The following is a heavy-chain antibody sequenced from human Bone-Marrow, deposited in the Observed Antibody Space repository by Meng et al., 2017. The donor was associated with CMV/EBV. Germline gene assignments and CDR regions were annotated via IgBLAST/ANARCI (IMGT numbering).Heavy chain of an antibody. V-gene: IGHV3-30*02. CDR1: GFSFSTYG. J-gene: IGHJ6*02. CDR3: AKDDYDILTGYGINGMDV. D-gene: IGHD3-9*01. CDR2: IRYDGSNK. Sequence: GESLKISCAASGFSFSTYGMNWVRQAPGKGLEWVAFIRYDGSNKYYADSVKGRFTISRDNSKNTLYLQMNSLRAEDTAVYYCAKDDYDILTGYGINGMDVWGQGTTVTVSS.